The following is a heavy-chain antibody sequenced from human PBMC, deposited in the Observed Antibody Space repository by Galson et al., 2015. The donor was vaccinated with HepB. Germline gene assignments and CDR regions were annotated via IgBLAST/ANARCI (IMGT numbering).Heavy chain of an antibody. D-gene: IGHD3-10*01. CDR3: ARHFGIGRLWFGEFTFFDY. CDR2: IDPSDSYT. CDR1: GYSFTSYW. V-gene: IGHV5-10-1*01. Sequence: QSGAEVKKPGESLRISCKGSGYSFTSYWISWVRQMPGKGLEWMGRIDPSDSYTNYSPSFQGHVTISADKSISTAYLQWSSLKASDTAMYYCARHFGIGRLWFGEFTFFDYWGQGTLVTVSS. J-gene: IGHJ4*02.